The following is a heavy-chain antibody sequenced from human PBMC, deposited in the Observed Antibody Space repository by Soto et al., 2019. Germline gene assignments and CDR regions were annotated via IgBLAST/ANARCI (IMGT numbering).Heavy chain of an antibody. J-gene: IGHJ4*02. V-gene: IGHV4-39*01. CDR3: AGRGGREGATVYY. D-gene: IGHD4-4*01. CDR2: IYYSGST. Sequence: QLQLQESGPGLVKPSETLSLTCTVSGGSISSSSYYWGWIRQPPGKGLEWIGSIYYSGSTYYNPSPQRRVPISVATSKNQFSPELSSVTAADTAVYYWAGRGGREGATVYYWGQGTLVTVSS. CDR1: GGSISSSSYY.